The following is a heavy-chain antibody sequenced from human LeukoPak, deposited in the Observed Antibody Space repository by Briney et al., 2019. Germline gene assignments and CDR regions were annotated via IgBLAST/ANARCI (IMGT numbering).Heavy chain of an antibody. CDR1: GASVSSHY. Sequence: PSETLSLTCAVSGASVSSHYWSWIRQPPGKGLEWIGYIYYSGSTNYNPSLKSRVTISVDTSKNQFSLKLSSVTAADTAVYYCARESGYSGNYYDSYGLDVWGQGTTVTVSS. V-gene: IGHV4-59*02. CDR3: ARESGYSGNYYDSYGLDV. CDR2: IYYSGST. D-gene: IGHD1-26*01. J-gene: IGHJ6*02.